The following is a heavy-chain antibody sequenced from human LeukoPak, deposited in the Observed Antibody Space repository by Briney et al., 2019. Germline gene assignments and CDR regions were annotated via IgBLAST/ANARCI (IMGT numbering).Heavy chain of an antibody. CDR3: ARAQKDDFWSGYYKYYFDY. D-gene: IGHD3-3*01. CDR1: LFTLSSNY. CDR2: IYSGGST. J-gene: IGHJ4*02. V-gene: IGHV3-53*01. Sequence: GGSLRLSCAASLFTLSSNYMSWVRPAPGKGLEGVSVIYSGGSTYYADSVKGRFTITRDNSKNTLYLQMNSMRAEDTAMYYCARAQKDDFWSGYYKYYFDYWGQGTLVTVSS.